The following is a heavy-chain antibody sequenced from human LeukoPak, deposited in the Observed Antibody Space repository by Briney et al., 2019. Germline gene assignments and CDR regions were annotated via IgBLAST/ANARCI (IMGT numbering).Heavy chain of an antibody. CDR2: INTDGSST. V-gene: IGHV3-74*01. J-gene: IGHJ1*01. D-gene: IGHD4-23*01. Sequence: GGSLRLSCAASGFTVSSNYMSWVRQAPGKGLVWVSGINTDGSSTYYADSVKGRFTISRDNAKNTLYLQMNSLRAEDTAVYYCYGGNAKHWGQGTLVTVSS. CDR1: GFTVSSNY. CDR3: YGGNAKH.